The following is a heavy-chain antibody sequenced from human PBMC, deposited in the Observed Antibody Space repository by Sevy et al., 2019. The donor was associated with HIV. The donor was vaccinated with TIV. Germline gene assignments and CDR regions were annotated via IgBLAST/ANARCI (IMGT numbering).Heavy chain of an antibody. V-gene: IGHV3-7*01. CDR2: MKKDGSEK. D-gene: IGHD5-18*01. CDR3: VREGLGGFSYSLDC. CDR1: GFTFSSYW. J-gene: IGHJ4*02. Sequence: GESLKISCAASGFTFSSYWMSWVRQAPGKGLEWVATMKKDGSEKYYVDSVKGRFTISRDNAKHSLYLQMNSLRAEDTAVYYCVREGLGGFSYSLDCWGQGTLVTVSS.